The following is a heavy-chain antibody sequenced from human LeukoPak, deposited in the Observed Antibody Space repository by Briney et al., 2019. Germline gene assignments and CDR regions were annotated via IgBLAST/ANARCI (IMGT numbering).Heavy chain of an antibody. CDR3: ATFTAAGTDYYYYMDV. CDR1: GFTFSSYG. D-gene: IGHD6-13*01. Sequence: GGSLRLSCAASGFTFSSYGMHWVRQAPGKGLEWVTFIRYDGSNKYYTDSVKARFTISRDNSKNTLYLQMNSLRAEDTAVYYCATFTAAGTDYYYYMDVWGKGTTVTVSS. J-gene: IGHJ6*03. V-gene: IGHV3-30*02. CDR2: IRYDGSNK.